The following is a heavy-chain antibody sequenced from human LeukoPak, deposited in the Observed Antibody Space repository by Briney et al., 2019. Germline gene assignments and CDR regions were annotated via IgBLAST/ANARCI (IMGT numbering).Heavy chain of an antibody. CDR3: ARAPVRQQLVFDY. Sequence: GGSLRLSCAASGFTFSSYAMSWVRQAPGKGLEWVSAISGSGGSTYYADSVKGRFTISRDNSKNTLYLQMNSLRAEDTAVYYCARAPVRQQLVFDYWGQGTLVTVSS. V-gene: IGHV3-23*01. D-gene: IGHD6-13*01. CDR2: ISGSGGST. J-gene: IGHJ4*02. CDR1: GFTFSSYA.